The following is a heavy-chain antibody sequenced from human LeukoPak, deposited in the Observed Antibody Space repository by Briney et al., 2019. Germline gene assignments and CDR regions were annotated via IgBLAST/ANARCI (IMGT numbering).Heavy chain of an antibody. Sequence: PGGSLRLSCAASGFTVSSNYMSWVRQAPGKGLEWVSVIYSGGSTYYADSVKVRFSISRDNSKNTLYLQMSSLRADDTAVYYCARGKRYGEWYFDYWGQGTLVTVSS. CDR1: GFTVSSNY. D-gene: IGHD4-17*01. J-gene: IGHJ4*02. V-gene: IGHV3-66*01. CDR3: ARGKRYGEWYFDY. CDR2: IYSGGST.